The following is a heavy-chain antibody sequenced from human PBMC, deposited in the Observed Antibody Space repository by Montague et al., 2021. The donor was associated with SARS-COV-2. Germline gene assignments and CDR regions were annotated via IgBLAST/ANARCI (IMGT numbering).Heavy chain of an antibody. D-gene: IGHD3-10*01. J-gene: IGHJ6*02. CDR3: ARVSSTAPRGVIKTSGCFALDV. CDR1: GGSLRYSY. V-gene: IGHV4-4*09. Sequence: SETLSLTCSVSGGSLRYSYWTWIRQAPERGLEWIGYIYHTGTTKYNPALQSRLTISVDTAKNQFFLSLTSVTAADTAVYYCARVSSTAPRGVIKTSGCFALDVWGPGTTVRVSS. CDR2: IYHTGTT.